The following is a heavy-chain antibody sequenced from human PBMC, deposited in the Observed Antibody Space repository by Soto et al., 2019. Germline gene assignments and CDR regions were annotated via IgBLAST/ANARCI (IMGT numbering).Heavy chain of an antibody. CDR1: GFSFSDYA. V-gene: IGHV3-30-3*01. CDR3: ARDVSGFEYFDF. J-gene: IGHJ4*02. Sequence: QVQLVESGGGVVQPGRSLRLSCAASGFSFSDYAMHWVRQAPGRGPEWLALISFNGINTYYADYVRGRFTISRDNSKNTLFLQMNTLRAEDTAVYYCARDVSGFEYFDFWGQGTLVTVSS. CDR2: ISFNGINT. D-gene: IGHD3-9*01.